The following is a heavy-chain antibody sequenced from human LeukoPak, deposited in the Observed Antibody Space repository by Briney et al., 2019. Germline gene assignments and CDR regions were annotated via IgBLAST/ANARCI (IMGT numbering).Heavy chain of an antibody. CDR1: GGSISSSY. CDR3: ATKTRSAWFYDY. V-gene: IGHV4-59*08. CDR2: IYYSGST. D-gene: IGHD6-13*01. Sequence: NPSETLSLTCTVSGGSISSSYWSWIRQPPGKGLEWIGYIYYSGSTNYNPSLKSRVTISVDTSKNQFSLKLSSVTAADTAVYYCATKTRSAWFYDYWGQGTLVTVSS. J-gene: IGHJ4*02.